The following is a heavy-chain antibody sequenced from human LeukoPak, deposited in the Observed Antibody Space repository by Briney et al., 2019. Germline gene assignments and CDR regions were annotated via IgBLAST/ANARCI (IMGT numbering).Heavy chain of an antibody. Sequence: ASVKVSCTASGYTSTSYYVHWVRQAPGQGLEWLGIINPNVGSTNYAQKFQGRVTLTSDTSTSTVYMELGSLRSDDTAVYYCARDGRRITVAGTGDNWGQGTLVTVSS. CDR1: GYTSTSYY. V-gene: IGHV1-46*01. CDR2: INPNVGST. CDR3: ARDGRRITVAGTGDN. J-gene: IGHJ4*02. D-gene: IGHD6-19*01.